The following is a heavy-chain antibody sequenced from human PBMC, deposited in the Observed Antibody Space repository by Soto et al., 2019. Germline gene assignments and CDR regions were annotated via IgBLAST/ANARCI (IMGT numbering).Heavy chain of an antibody. CDR2: ISYSGNT. V-gene: IGHV4-59*01. J-gene: IGHJ4*02. D-gene: IGHD2-15*01. Sequence: PSETLSLTCTVSGGSIISGYWSWIRQPPGKGLEWIGYISYSGNTNYNPPLKSRVTMSVDTPKNQFSLRLSSVTTADTAVYYCAGLRGYAGSPIDYWGQGTLVPVS. CDR3: AGLRGYAGSPIDY. CDR1: GGSIISGY.